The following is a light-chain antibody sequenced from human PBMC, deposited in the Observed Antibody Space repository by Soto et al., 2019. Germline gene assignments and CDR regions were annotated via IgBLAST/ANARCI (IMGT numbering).Light chain of an antibody. CDR3: QSYDSSLSGFYV. CDR2: GNS. CDR1: SSNIGAGYD. Sequence: QSALTQPPSVSGAPGQRVTISCTGSSSNIGAGYDVHWYQQLPGTAPKLLIYGNSNRPSGVPDRFSGSKSGTSASLAITGLQAEDEADYYSQSYDSSLSGFYVFGTGAKVTV. J-gene: IGLJ1*01. V-gene: IGLV1-40*01.